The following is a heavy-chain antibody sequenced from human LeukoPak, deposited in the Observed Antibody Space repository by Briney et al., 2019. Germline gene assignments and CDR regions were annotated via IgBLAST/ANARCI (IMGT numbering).Heavy chain of an antibody. Sequence: GGSLRLSCAASGFTFSSYAMSWVRQAPGKGLEWVSAISGSGGSTYYADSVKGRFTISRDNSKNTLYLQMNSLRAEDTAVYYCAKAEIVVVPAAILHYYYYGMDVWGQGTTVTVSS. CDR3: AKAEIVVVPAAILHYYYYGMDV. CDR2: ISGSGGST. D-gene: IGHD2-2*02. J-gene: IGHJ6*02. V-gene: IGHV3-23*01. CDR1: GFTFSSYA.